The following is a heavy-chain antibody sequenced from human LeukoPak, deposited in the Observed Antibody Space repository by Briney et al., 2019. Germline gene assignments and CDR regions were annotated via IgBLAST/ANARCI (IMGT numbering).Heavy chain of an antibody. CDR3: ARHVPGYYYDSSGYPFDY. V-gene: IGHV4-4*09. J-gene: IGHJ4*02. D-gene: IGHD3-22*01. CDR2: IYTSGST. Sequence: PSETLSLTCTVSGGSISSYYWSWIRQPPGKGLEWIGYIYTSGSTNYNPYPKSRVTISVDTSKNQFSLKLISVAAADTAVYYCARHVPGYYYDSSGYPFDYWGQGTLVTVSS. CDR1: GGSISSYY.